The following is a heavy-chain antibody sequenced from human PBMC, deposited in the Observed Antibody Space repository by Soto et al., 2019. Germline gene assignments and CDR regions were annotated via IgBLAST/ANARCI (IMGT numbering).Heavy chain of an antibody. CDR1: GGSISSSSYY. CDR3: ARHAHYGDFPNWFDP. CDR2: IYYSGST. D-gene: IGHD4-17*01. V-gene: IGHV4-39*01. Sequence: SETLSLTCTVSGGSISSSSYYWGWIRQPPGKGLEWIGSIYYSGSTYYNPSLKSRVTISVDTSKNQFSLKLSSVTAADTAVYYCARHAHYGDFPNWFDPWGQGTLVTVSS. J-gene: IGHJ5*02.